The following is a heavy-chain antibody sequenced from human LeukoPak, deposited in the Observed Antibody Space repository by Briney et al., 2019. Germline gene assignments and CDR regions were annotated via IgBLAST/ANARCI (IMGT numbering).Heavy chain of an antibody. J-gene: IGHJ4*02. CDR2: ISGSGGST. CDR1: GFTFSSYV. D-gene: IGHD5-18*01. Sequence: GGSLRLSCAASGFTFSSYVMSWVRQAPGKGLEWVSAISGSGGSTYYADSVKGRFTISRDNSKNTLYLQMNSLRAEDTAVYYCAKREYSYGLSYFDYWGQGTLVTVSS. V-gene: IGHV3-23*01. CDR3: AKREYSYGLSYFDY.